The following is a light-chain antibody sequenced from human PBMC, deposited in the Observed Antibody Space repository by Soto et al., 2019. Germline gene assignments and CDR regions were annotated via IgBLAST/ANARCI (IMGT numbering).Light chain of an antibody. Sequence: DIQMTQSPSTLSASVGDRVTITCRASQSISSWLAWYQQKPGKAPKLLIYDASSLESGVPSRFSGSGSGTKFTLTISSLQPDDFATYYCQQYNSYSSTFGQGTKVEIK. CDR1: QSISSW. V-gene: IGKV1-5*01. J-gene: IGKJ1*01. CDR2: DAS. CDR3: QQYNSYSST.